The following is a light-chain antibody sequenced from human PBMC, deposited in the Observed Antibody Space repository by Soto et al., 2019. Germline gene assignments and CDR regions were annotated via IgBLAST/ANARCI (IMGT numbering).Light chain of an antibody. J-gene: IGKJ1*01. CDR3: QQYNGYPWT. V-gene: IGKV1-5*03. CDR2: RAS. Sequence: QMTHSPSPLSASVEDRFTITSRASQSFSSWLAWYQRKPGKAPKLLIYRASILESGVPSSFSGSGSGTEFTLTISSLQPDDFATYYCQQYNGYPWTFGQGTKVEV. CDR1: QSFSSW.